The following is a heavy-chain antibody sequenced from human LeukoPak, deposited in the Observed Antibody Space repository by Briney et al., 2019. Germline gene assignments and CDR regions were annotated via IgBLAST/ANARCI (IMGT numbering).Heavy chain of an antibody. CDR3: AKDQEYSYDY. J-gene: IGHJ4*02. D-gene: IGHD2/OR15-2a*01. V-gene: IGHV3-64D*06. CDR1: GFTFSSYA. CDR2: ISINGDNT. Sequence: PGGSLRLSCSASGFTFSSYAMHWVRQAPGKGLEYVSTISINGDNTYYADSVKGRFTISRDNSKNTLYLRMSSLRAEDTAVYYCAKDQEYSYDYWGQGTQVTVSS.